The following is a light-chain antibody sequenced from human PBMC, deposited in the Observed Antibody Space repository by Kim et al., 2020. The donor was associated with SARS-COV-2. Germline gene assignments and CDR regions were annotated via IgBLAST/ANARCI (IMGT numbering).Light chain of an antibody. Sequence: PGERATLSRRARQSSSSSYLAWYTHTPGQAPRPLIYGASSSATGTTDRFSGSGSGTDFTLTISRPEPEDCAVYHCQQYGSSPYTFGQGTKLEI. CDR2: GAS. J-gene: IGKJ2*01. CDR1: QSSSSSY. CDR3: QQYGSSPYT. V-gene: IGKV3-20*01.